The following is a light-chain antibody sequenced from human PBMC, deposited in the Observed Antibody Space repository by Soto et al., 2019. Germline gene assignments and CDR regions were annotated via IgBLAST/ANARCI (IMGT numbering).Light chain of an antibody. CDR2: DVT. CDR1: SSDVGGFNY. Sequence: QSVLTQPRSVSGSPGQSVTISCTGTSSDVGGFNYVSWYQQHPGKAPKLLISDVTKRPSGVPDRFSGSKSGNTASLTISGLQAEDEVDYYCCSYAGSYTWVFGGGTKLTVL. CDR3: CSYAGSYTWV. J-gene: IGLJ3*02. V-gene: IGLV2-11*01.